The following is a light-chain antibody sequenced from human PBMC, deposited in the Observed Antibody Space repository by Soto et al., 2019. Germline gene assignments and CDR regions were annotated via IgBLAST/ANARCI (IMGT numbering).Light chain of an antibody. CDR1: QSVGKY. V-gene: IGKV3-11*01. CDR2: DAS. Sequence: EIVLTHSPATLSLSPWEIATLSCRASQSVGKYLVWYQQKPGQAPRLLIYDASNRATGIPARFSGSGSGTDFTLTISSLEPEDLAVYYCQQRGNRPPWTFGQGTKVDIK. CDR3: QQRGNRPPWT. J-gene: IGKJ1*01.